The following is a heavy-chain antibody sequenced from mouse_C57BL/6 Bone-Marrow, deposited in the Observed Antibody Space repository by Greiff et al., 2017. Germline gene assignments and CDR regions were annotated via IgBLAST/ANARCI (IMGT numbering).Heavy chain of an antibody. D-gene: IGHD2-12*01. Sequence: VQLQQPGAELVMPGASVKLSCKASGYTFTSYWMHWVKQRPGQGLEWIGEIDPSDSYTNYNQKFKGKSTLTVDKSSSTAFMQLSSLTSEDSAVYYCARPGYSHKGFAYWGQGTLVTVSA. J-gene: IGHJ3*01. CDR1: GYTFTSYW. CDR2: IDPSDSYT. CDR3: ARPGYSHKGFAY. V-gene: IGHV1-69*01.